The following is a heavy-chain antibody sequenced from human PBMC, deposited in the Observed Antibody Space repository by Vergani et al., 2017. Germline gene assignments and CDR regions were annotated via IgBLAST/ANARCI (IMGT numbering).Heavy chain of an antibody. V-gene: IGHV3-21*06. CDR1: GFTFGSYS. Sequence: EENLVESGGGLVKPGGSLRLSCVASGFTFGSYSVNWVRQAPGRGLEWVSSISSSGNYVYYTASVKGRFSISRDNAKSLLSLQMNSLRADYTAVYYCARDQGSGTNRHHYGMDVWGQGTTVTVSS. J-gene: IGHJ6*02. D-gene: IGHD3-10*01. CDR3: ARDQGSGTNRHHYGMDV. CDR2: ISSSGNYV.